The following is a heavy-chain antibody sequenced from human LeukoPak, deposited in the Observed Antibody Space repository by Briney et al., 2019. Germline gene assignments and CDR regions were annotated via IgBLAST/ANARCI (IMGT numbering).Heavy chain of an antibody. CDR3: ARRQNGAFDI. CDR2: IYYSGST. D-gene: IGHD1-1*01. J-gene: IGHJ3*02. Sequence: SETLSLTCTVSGGSISSSSYYWGWIRQPPGKGLEWIGSIYYSGSTYYNPSLKSRVTISVDTSKNQFSLKLSSVTAADTAVYYCARRQNGAFDIWGQGTMVTVSS. V-gene: IGHV4-39*01. CDR1: GGSISSSSYY.